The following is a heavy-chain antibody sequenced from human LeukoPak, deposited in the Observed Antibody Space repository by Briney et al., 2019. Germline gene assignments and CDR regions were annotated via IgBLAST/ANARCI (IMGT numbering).Heavy chain of an antibody. J-gene: IGHJ4*02. Sequence: SETLSLTCTVSGGSISSGSYYWSWIRQPAGKGLEWIGRIYTSGSTNYNPSLKSRVTISVDTSKNQFSLKLGSVTAADTAVYYCARLYGSGSSLYFDYWGQGTLVTVSS. D-gene: IGHD3-10*01. CDR1: GGSISSGSYY. V-gene: IGHV4-61*02. CDR3: ARLYGSGSSLYFDY. CDR2: IYTSGST.